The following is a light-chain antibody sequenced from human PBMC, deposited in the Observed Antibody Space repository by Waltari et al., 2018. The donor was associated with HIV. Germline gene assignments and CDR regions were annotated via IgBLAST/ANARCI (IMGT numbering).Light chain of an antibody. CDR2: DNN. V-gene: IGLV1-51*01. J-gene: IGLJ2*01. Sequence: QSVLTAPASVSASHPQRLPICSSGGSSNIRASYVSLYQQFPGTAPKLLIYDNNKRPSGIPDRFSGSKSGTSATLGIIGLQTGDDADYYCAAWDGSLLAMVFGGGTKLTVL. CDR1: SSNIRASY. CDR3: AAWDGSLLAMV.